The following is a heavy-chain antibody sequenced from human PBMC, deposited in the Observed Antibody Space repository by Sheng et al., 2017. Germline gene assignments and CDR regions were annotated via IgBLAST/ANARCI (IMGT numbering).Heavy chain of an antibody. D-gene: IGHD3-3*01. V-gene: IGHV3-48*03. J-gene: IGHJ4*02. CDR3: ARVGFEVAIFGAYYFDY. CDR1: GFTFSSYE. CDR2: ISSSGSTI. Sequence: EVQLVESGGGLVQPGGSLRLSCAASGFTFSSYEMNWVRQAPGKGLEWVSYISSSGSTIYYADSVKGRFTISRDNAKNSLYLQMNSLRAEDTAVYYCARVGFEVAIFGAYYFDYWGQGTLVTVSS.